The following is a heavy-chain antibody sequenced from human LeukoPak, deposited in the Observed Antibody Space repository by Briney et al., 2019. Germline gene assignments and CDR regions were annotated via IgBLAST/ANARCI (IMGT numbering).Heavy chain of an antibody. J-gene: IGHJ4*02. CDR3: ARDTNWNSLDY. CDR1: GFTFSSYA. V-gene: IGHV3-30*04. CDR2: ISYDGSNK. D-gene: IGHD1-7*01. Sequence: QPGGSLRLSCAASGFTFSSYAMSWVRQAPGKGLEWVAVISYDGSNKYYADSVKGRFTISRDNSKNTLYLQMNSLRAEDTAVYYCARDTNWNSLDYWGQGTLVTVSS.